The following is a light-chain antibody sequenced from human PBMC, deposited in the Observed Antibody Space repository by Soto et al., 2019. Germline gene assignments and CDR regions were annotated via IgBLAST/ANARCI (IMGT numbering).Light chain of an antibody. J-gene: IGKJ4*01. CDR2: GAS. Sequence: EVVMTQSPATLSVAPGERATLSCRASQSVGNNVAWYQQKPGQAPRLLIYGASTWATGLPARFSGSGSGREFSLTISSLQSEDFAVYYCQQYNNWPLTFGGGTKVDIK. V-gene: IGKV3-15*01. CDR1: QSVGNN. CDR3: QQYNNWPLT.